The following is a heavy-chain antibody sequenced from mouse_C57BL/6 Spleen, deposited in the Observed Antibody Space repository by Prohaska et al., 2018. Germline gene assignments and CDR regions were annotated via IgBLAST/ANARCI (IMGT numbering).Heavy chain of an antibody. CDR2: INSDGSTI. D-gene: IGHD1-1*01. Sequence: EVQLLETGGGLVQPGGSRGLSCEGSGFTFSGFWMSWVRQTPGKTLEWIGDINSDGSTINYAPSIKDRFTIFRDNDKSTLYLQMSNVRSEDTATYFCMRYSSSYWYFDVWGTGTTVTVSS. CDR1: GFTFSGFW. J-gene: IGHJ1*03. CDR3: MRYSSSYWYFDV. V-gene: IGHV11-2*01.